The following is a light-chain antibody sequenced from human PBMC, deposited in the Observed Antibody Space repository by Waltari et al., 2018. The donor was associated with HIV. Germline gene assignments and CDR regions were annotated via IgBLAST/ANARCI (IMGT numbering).Light chain of an antibody. CDR3: LQTLQLPRT. V-gene: IGKV2-28*01. Sequence: DIVMTQSPVSLHVTPGEPASISCRSSQSLLHSNGKNYLDWYLQKPGQSPQLLIFLGSYRASGVPDRFSGSGSGTDFTLKISKVEAEDVGVYYCLQTLQLPRTFGPGTKVDIK. CDR2: LGS. J-gene: IGKJ3*01. CDR1: QSLLHSNGKNY.